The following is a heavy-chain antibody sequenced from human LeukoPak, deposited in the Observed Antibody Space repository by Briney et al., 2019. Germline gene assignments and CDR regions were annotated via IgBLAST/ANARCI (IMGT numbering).Heavy chain of an antibody. D-gene: IGHD4/OR15-4a*01. V-gene: IGHV1-2*02. Sequence: ASVKVSCKASGYTFTGYYMHWVRQAPGQGLEWMGWINPNSGGTNYAQKFQGRVTMTRDTSISTAYMELSRLRSDDTAVYYCARSLGSTDYGLSDYWGQGTLVTVSS. J-gene: IGHJ4*02. CDR3: ARSLGSTDYGLSDY. CDR2: INPNSGGT. CDR1: GYTFTGYY.